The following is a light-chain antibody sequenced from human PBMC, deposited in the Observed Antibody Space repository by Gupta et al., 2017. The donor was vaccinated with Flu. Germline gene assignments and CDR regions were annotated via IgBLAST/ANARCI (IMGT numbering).Light chain of an antibody. J-gene: IGKJ2*01. Sequence: EVVLTQSPGFKSVSPKETVTIPCRASQNIANSLHWYQHKPGQSPVVLIKYATQSFAGVPSRFGGSGSGTDFTLTINSLESEDAATYYCHQTSTLPYTFGQGTRLEIK. CDR3: HQTSTLPYT. V-gene: IGKV6-21*01. CDR1: QNIANS. CDR2: YAT.